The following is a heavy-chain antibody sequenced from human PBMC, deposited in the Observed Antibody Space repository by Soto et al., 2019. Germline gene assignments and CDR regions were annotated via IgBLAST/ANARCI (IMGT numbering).Heavy chain of an antibody. CDR1: GFTFSSYA. D-gene: IGHD1-26*01. J-gene: IGHJ4*02. CDR3: ASYDSGSSLYYFDY. CDR2: ISGSGGST. V-gene: IGHV3-23*01. Sequence: EVQLLESGGGLVQPGGSLRLSCAASGFTFSSYAMSWVRQAPGKGLEWVSAISGSGGSTYYADSVEGRFTISRDNSKNTLYLQMNSLRAEDTAVYYCASYDSGSSLYYFDYWGQGTLVTVSS.